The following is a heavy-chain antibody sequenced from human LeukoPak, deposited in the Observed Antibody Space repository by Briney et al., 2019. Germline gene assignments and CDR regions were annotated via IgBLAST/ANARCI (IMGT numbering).Heavy chain of an antibody. CDR2: ISSSSTTI. D-gene: IGHD2-2*01. CDR1: GFTFSSYS. Sequence: PGGSLRLSCAASGFTFSSYSMNWVRQAPGRGLEWVSYISSSSTTIYYADSVKGRFTISRDNAKNSLYLQMNSLRAEDTAVYYCASPLGYCSSTSCPNFDYWGQGTLVTVSS. V-gene: IGHV3-48*01. CDR3: ASPLGYCSSTSCPNFDY. J-gene: IGHJ4*02.